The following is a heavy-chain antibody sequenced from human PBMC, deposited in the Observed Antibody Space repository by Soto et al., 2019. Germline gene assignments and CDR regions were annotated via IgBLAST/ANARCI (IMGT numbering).Heavy chain of an antibody. CDR3: ARHGSGNYYNTWFDP. CDR2: IYHSGST. J-gene: IGHJ5*02. V-gene: IGHV4-30-2*01. D-gene: IGHD3-10*01. CDR1: GGSISSGGYS. Sequence: PSETLSLTCAVSGGSISSGGYSWSWIRQPPGKGLEWIGYIYHSGSTYYNPSLKSRVTISIDTSKNQFSLKLSSVTAADTAVYYCARHGSGNYYNTWFDPWGQGTMVTVS.